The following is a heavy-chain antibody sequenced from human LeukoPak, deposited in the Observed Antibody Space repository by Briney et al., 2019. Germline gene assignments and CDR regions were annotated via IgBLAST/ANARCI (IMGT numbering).Heavy chain of an antibody. CDR2: IIPILGIA. CDR1: GGTFSSYA. V-gene: IGHV1-69*04. D-gene: IGHD6-13*01. CDR3: ARRTPDSSSWYDWFDP. J-gene: IGHJ5*02. Sequence: SVKVSCKASGGTFSSYAISWVRQAPGQGLEWMGRIIPILGIANYAQKFQGRVTITADKSTSTAYMELSSLRSEDTAVYYCARRTPDSSSWYDWFDPWGQGTLVTVSS.